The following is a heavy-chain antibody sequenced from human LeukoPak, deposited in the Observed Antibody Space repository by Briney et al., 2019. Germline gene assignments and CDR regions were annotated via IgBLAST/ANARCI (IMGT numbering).Heavy chain of an antibody. CDR1: GYTFTNYG. D-gene: IGHD3-22*01. CDR2: ISAYNGNT. Sequence: ASVKVSCKASGYTFTNYGISWVRQAPGQGLEWMGWISAYNGNTNYAQKLQGRVTMTRDTSTSTAYMELRSLRSDDTAVYYCARDGHRRYHYGSSGREDAFDIWGQGTMVTVSS. CDR3: ARDGHRRYHYGSSGREDAFDI. J-gene: IGHJ3*02. V-gene: IGHV1-18*01.